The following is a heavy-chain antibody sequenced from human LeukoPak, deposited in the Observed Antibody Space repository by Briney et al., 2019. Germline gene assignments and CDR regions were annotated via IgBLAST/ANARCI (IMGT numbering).Heavy chain of an antibody. Sequence: PGGSLRLSCAASGFTVSSYRMNWVRQAPGKGLEWVSHIGSGDSAVYYADSVKGRFTISRDSAKNSLFLQMSSLRAEDTAMYYRARATTYNFFNYWGQGTLVTVSS. J-gene: IGHJ4*02. CDR1: GFTVSSYR. CDR2: IGSGDSAV. D-gene: IGHD1-26*01. V-gene: IGHV3-48*01. CDR3: ARATTYNFFNY.